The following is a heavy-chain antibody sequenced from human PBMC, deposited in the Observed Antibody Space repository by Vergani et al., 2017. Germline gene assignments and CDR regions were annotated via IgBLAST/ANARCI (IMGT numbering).Heavy chain of an antibody. J-gene: IGHJ6*02. CDR3: ARVPGWLGGMDV. V-gene: IGHV4-31*03. D-gene: IGHD3-10*01. Sequence: QVQLQQWGAGLVKPSQTLSLTCTVSGGSISSGGYYWSWIRQHPGKGLEWIGYIYYSGSTYYNPSLKSRVTISVDTSKNQFSLKLSSVTAADTAVYYCARVPGWLGGMDVWGQGTTVTVSS. CDR1: GGSISSGGYY. CDR2: IYYSGST.